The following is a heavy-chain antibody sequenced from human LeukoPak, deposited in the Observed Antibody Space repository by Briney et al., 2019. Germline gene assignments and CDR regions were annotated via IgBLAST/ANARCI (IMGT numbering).Heavy chain of an antibody. J-gene: IGHJ4*02. Sequence: PGGSLRLSRAASGFTFSSSAMSWVRQAPGKGLEWASAISGSGGSTSYPDSVKDRFTISRDNSKNTLYLQMNSLRADDTAVYYCAKPLGLFDYWGQETLFTVSS. CDR1: GFTFSSSA. CDR3: AKPLGLFDY. CDR2: ISGSGGST. D-gene: IGHD7-27*01. V-gene: IGHV3-23*01.